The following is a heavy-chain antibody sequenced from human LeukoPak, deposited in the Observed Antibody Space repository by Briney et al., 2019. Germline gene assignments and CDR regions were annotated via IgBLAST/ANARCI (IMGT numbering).Heavy chain of an antibody. D-gene: IGHD2/OR15-2a*01. CDR3: AKDLSPSDPSFDY. Sequence: QTGGSLRLSCAASGFTFSSYGMHWVRQAPGKGLEWVAVISYDGSNKYYADSVKGRFTISRDNSKNTLYLQMNSLRAEDTAVYYCAKDLSPSDPSFDYWGQGTLVTVSS. CDR1: GFTFSSYG. CDR2: ISYDGSNK. V-gene: IGHV3-30*18. J-gene: IGHJ4*02.